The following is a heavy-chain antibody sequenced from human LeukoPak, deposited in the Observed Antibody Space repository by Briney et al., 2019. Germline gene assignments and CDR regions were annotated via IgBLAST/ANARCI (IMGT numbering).Heavy chain of an antibody. V-gene: IGHV3-11*06. CDR2: ISSSSSYT. Sequence: GWSLRPSGAATGFPFSDEYMSWIRQAPGQVLERVSYISSSSSYTNYADSVKGRFTISRDNAKNSLYLQMNSLRAEDTAVYYCARDRSGYSGYDSLGDYYGMDVWGKGTTVTVSS. CDR3: ARDRSGYSGYDSLGDYYGMDV. D-gene: IGHD5-12*01. J-gene: IGHJ6*04. CDR1: GFPFSDEY.